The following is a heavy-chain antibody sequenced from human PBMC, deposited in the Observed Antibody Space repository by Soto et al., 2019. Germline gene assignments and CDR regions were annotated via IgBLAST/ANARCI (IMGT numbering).Heavy chain of an antibody. D-gene: IGHD3-22*01. CDR2: ISSSSSYI. CDR3: ARDLPYTYDSSGYFDY. J-gene: IGHJ4*02. Sequence: EVQLVESGGGLVKPGGSLRLSCAASGFTFSSYSMNWVRQAPGKGLEWVSSISSSSSYIYYADSVKGRFTISRDNAKNSLYLQMNSLRAEDTAVYYCARDLPYTYDSSGYFDYWGQGTLVTVSS. V-gene: IGHV3-21*01. CDR1: GFTFSSYS.